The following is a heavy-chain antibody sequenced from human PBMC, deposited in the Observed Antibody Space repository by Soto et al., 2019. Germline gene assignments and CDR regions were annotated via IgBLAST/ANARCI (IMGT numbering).Heavy chain of an antibody. CDR2: MNPNSGNT. J-gene: IGHJ4*02. CDR3: ARELTMIVDN. V-gene: IGHV1-8*01. Sequence: QVKLVQSGAEVKKPGASVKVSCKVSGYTFTSYDVNWVRQATGQGLEWMGWMNPNSGNTGYAQKFQGRVTMTRNTSISTAYMELSGLRSEDTAVYYCARELTMIVDNWGQGTLVAVSS. CDR1: GYTFTSYD. D-gene: IGHD3-22*01.